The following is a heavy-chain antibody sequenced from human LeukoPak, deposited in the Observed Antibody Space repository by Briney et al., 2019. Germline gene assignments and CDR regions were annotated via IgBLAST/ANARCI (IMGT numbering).Heavy chain of an antibody. CDR2: IYYSGST. V-gene: IGHV4-39*01. Sequence: SETLSLTCTVSGGSISSSSYYWGWIRQPPGKGLEWIGSIYYSGSTYYNPSLKSRVTISVDTSKNQFSLKLSSVTAADTAVYYCARRRDFWSGYHYYFDYWGQGTLVTVSS. D-gene: IGHD3-3*01. CDR1: GGSISSSSYY. J-gene: IGHJ4*02. CDR3: ARRRDFWSGYHYYFDY.